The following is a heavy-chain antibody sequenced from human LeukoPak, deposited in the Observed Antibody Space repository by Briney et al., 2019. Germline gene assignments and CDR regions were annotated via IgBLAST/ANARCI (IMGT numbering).Heavy chain of an antibody. J-gene: IGHJ5*02. Sequence: KPSETLSLTCAVYGGSFSGYYWSWIRQPPGKGLEWIGEINHSGSTNYNPSLKSRVTISVDTSKNQFSLKLSAVTAADTAVYCCARDMVRGVTHLGNWFDLWGQGTLVTVSS. CDR1: GGSFSGYY. D-gene: IGHD3-10*01. CDR2: INHSGST. CDR3: ARDMVRGVTHLGNWFDL. V-gene: IGHV4-34*01.